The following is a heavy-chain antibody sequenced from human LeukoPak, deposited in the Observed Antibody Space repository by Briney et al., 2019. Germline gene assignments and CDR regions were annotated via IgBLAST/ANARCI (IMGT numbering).Heavy chain of an antibody. CDR1: GFTFSSYG. V-gene: IGHV3-33*01. CDR2: IWYDGSNK. D-gene: IGHD6-19*01. Sequence: GGSLRLSCAASGFTFSSYGMHWVRQAPGKGLEWVAVIWYDGSNKYYADSVKGRFTISRDNSKNTLYLQMNSLRAEDTAVYYCAREEGDPSSGWYQNWFHPWGQGTLVTVSS. CDR3: AREEGDPSSGWYQNWFHP. J-gene: IGHJ5*02.